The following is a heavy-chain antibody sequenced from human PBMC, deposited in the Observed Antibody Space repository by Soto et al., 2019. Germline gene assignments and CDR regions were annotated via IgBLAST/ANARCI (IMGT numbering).Heavy chain of an antibody. V-gene: IGHV4-59*01. CDR1: GGSMRNYF. CDR3: ARSDYGEFDS. Sequence: KASETLSLTCTVSGGSMRNYFWNWIRQAPGKGLEWIAYIHFGGTTNYNPSLKSRVAISMDMSKNRFSLKLNSVTAADTALYYCARSDYGEFDSWGQGALVTVSS. J-gene: IGHJ4*02. CDR2: IHFGGTT. D-gene: IGHD4-17*01.